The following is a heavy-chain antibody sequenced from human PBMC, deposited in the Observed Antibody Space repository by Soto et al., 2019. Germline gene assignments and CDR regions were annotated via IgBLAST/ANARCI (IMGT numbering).Heavy chain of an antibody. CDR2: IYYSGST. J-gene: IGHJ4*02. CDR3: ASSSPHCGGDCRGVFDY. D-gene: IGHD2-21*02. V-gene: IGHV4-61*01. Sequence: SETLSPTCTVSGGSVSSGSYYWSWIRQPPGKGLEWIGYIYYSGSTNYNPSLKSRVTISVDTSKNQFSLKLSSVTAADTAVYYCASSSPHCGGDCRGVFDYWGQGTLVTVSS. CDR1: GGSVSSGSYY.